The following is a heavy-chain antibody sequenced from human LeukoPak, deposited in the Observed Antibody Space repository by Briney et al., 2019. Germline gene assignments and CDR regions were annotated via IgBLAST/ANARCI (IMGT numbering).Heavy chain of an antibody. CDR1: GYTFTTYD. CDR2: ISAYNGNT. Sequence: ASVKVSCKASGYTFTTYDISWVRQAPGQGLEWMGWISAYNGNTNYAQKLRGRVTMTTDTSTSTAYMELRSLRSDDTAVYYCARDFGDYYFDYWGQGTLVTVSS. V-gene: IGHV1-18*01. J-gene: IGHJ4*02. D-gene: IGHD4-17*01. CDR3: ARDFGDYYFDY.